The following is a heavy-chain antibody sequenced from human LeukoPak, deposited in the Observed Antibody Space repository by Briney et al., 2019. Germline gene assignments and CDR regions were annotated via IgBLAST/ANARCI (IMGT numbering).Heavy chain of an antibody. J-gene: IGHJ4*02. V-gene: IGHV4-38-2*02. CDR1: GYSISSGYY. CDR3: ARDPPAYSSGWYV. Sequence: SETLSLTCTVSGYSISSGYYWGWIRQPPGKGLEWIGSIYHSGSTYYNPSLKSRVTISADTSKNQSSLKLSSVTAADTAVYYCARDPPAYSSGWYVWGQGTLVTVSS. CDR2: IYHSGST. D-gene: IGHD6-19*01.